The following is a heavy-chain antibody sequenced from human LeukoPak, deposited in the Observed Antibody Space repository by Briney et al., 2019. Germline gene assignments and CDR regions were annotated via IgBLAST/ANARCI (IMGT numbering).Heavy chain of an antibody. D-gene: IGHD2-15*01. Sequence: TGGSLRLSCAASGFTFSAYSMNWVRQAPGKGLEWVSSISSGSRYIYYADSVRGRFTISRDNAKDSLYLQMNSLRAEDTAVYYCAKCSGGNCYHSDDHWGQGTLVTVSP. CDR2: ISSGSRYI. CDR3: AKCSGGNCYHSDDH. CDR1: GFTFSAYS. V-gene: IGHV3-21*01. J-gene: IGHJ5*02.